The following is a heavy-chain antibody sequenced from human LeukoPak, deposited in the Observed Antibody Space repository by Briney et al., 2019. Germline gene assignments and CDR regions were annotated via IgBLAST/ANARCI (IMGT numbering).Heavy chain of an antibody. CDR1: GFTFSSYA. V-gene: IGHV3-49*04. J-gene: IGHJ4*02. Sequence: PGGSLRLSCAASGFTFSSYAMSWVRQAPGKGLEWVGFIRSKAYGGTTEYAASVKGRFTISRDDSKSIAYLQMNSLKTEDTAVYYCTRAAVVDFDYWGQGTLVTVSS. D-gene: IGHD2-2*01. CDR3: TRAAVVDFDY. CDR2: IRSKAYGGTT.